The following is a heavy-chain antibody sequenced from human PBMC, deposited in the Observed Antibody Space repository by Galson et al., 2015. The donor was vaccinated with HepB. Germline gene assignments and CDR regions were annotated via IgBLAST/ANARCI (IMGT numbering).Heavy chain of an antibody. J-gene: IGHJ4*02. CDR3: ARDAQLGGGSYLGY. CDR2: ISYDGSNK. Sequence: SLRLSCAASGFTFSSYAMHWVRQAPGKGLEWVAVISYDGSNKYYADSVKGRFTISRDNSKNTLYLQMNSLRAEDTAVYYCARDAQLGGGSYLGYWGQGTLVTVSS. CDR1: GFTFSSYA. D-gene: IGHD1-26*01. V-gene: IGHV3-30*04.